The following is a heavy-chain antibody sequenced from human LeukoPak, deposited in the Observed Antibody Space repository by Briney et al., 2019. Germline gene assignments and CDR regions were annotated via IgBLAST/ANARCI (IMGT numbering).Heavy chain of an antibody. CDR1: GFTFSSYA. J-gene: IGHJ4*02. CDR3: ARGAVYYYDSSGYIFGY. Sequence: GGSLRLSCAASGFTFSSYAMHWVRQAPGKGLEWVAVISYDGSNKYYADSVKGRFTISRDNSKNTLYLQMNSLRAEDTAVYYCARGAVYYYDSSGYIFGYWGQGTLVTVSS. D-gene: IGHD3-22*01. CDR2: ISYDGSNK. V-gene: IGHV3-30-3*01.